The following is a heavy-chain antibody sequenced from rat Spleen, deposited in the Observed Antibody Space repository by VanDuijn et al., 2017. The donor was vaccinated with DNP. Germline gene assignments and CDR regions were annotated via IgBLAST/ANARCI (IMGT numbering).Heavy chain of an antibody. D-gene: IGHD1-7*01. Sequence: EVQLVESGGGLVQPGNSLKLSCAASGFSLSNYDMAWVRQAPTKGLDWVASINSNGGVTYYRDSVRGRFTVSRDIAKSTLYLQMDSLRSEDTATYYCATEDYGYPFDYWGQGVMVTVSS. CDR3: ATEDYGYPFDY. CDR2: INSNGGVT. V-gene: IGHV5S23*01. J-gene: IGHJ2*01. CDR1: GFSLSNYD.